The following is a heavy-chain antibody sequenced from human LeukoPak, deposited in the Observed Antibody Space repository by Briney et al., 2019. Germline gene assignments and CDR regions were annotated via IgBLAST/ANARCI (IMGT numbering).Heavy chain of an antibody. V-gene: IGHV3-53*01. D-gene: IGHD5-12*01. Sequence: GGSLRLSCAASGFTVSSNYMSWVRQAPGKGPDWVSLIYSGGDTYYADSVKGRFTISRDNSKNTLYLQMNSLRAEDTAVYYCAGTLYSGYGLGSLGAFDIWGQGTMVTVSS. J-gene: IGHJ3*02. CDR1: GFTVSSNY. CDR3: AGTLYSGYGLGSLGAFDI. CDR2: IYSGGDT.